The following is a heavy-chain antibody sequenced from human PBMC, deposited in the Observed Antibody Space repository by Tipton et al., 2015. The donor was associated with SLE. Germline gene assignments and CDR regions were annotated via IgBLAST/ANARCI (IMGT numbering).Heavy chain of an antibody. Sequence: TLSLTCTVSGVSISDHSWGWIRQPPGKGLEWIGYISYSGRSNYNPSLKSQVTISLDTSKNQVSLKVSSVTAADTAVYYCARRFRDSSYFDYWGQGSLFTASS. V-gene: IGHV4-59*08. J-gene: IGHJ4*02. CDR3: ARRFRDSSYFDY. CDR2: ISYSGRS. CDR1: GVSISDHS.